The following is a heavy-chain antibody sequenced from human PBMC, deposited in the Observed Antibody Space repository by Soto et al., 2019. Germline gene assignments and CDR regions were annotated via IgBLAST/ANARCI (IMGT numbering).Heavy chain of an antibody. J-gene: IGHJ6*02. V-gene: IGHV1-2*04. CDR2: INPNSGGT. Sequence: ASVKVSCKASGYTFTGYYMHWVRQAPGQGLEWMGWINPNSGGTNYAQKFQGWVTMTRDTSISTAYMELSRLRSDGTAVYYCARDGQRDNDYRFVPWFAPSHKYYYYGMDFRGQATTVTVSS. CDR3: ARDGQRDNDYRFVPWFAPSHKYYYYGMDF. CDR1: GYTFTGYY. D-gene: IGHD3-10*01.